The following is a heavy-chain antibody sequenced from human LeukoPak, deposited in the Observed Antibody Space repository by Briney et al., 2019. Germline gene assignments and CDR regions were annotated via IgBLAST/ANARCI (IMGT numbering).Heavy chain of an antibody. V-gene: IGHV4-59*01. CDR3: AREGDLGFSLWYFDL. D-gene: IGHD3-3*02. CDR2: IYYSGST. CDR1: GGSISGYY. J-gene: IGHJ2*01. Sequence: SETLSLSCTVSGGSISGYYWSWIRQPPGKGLEWIGYIYYSGSTSYNPSLKSRVTISVDTSKNQFSLKLSSVTAADTAVYYCAREGDLGFSLWYFDLWGRGTLVTVSS.